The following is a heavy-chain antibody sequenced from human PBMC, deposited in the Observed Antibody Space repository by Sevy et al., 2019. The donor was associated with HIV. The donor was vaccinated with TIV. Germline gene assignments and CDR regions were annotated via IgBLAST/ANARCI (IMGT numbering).Heavy chain of an antibody. Sequence: GGSLRLSCVGSGISISSHWMNWVRQSPGKGLEWVANINQDGSEIYYLDSVKGRFTISRDNAKNSGYLQMHFLRVEDSGVYYCARAMGVWGQGTTVTVSS. CDR2: INQDGSEI. CDR1: GISISSHW. V-gene: IGHV3-7*01. J-gene: IGHJ6*02. CDR3: ARAMGV.